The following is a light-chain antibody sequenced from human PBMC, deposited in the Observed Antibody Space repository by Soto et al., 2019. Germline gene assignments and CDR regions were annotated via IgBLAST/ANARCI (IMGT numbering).Light chain of an antibody. CDR3: HQSYSRPLT. CDR2: WAS. Sequence: DIVMTQSPDSLAVSLGERATINCKSSQSVLHNSYNKNYLAWYQQKPGHPPKVLIYWASTRESGIPDRCIASGSATYITVTISYLPAEGVAAYYWHQSYSRPLTCGGRTEVVIK. J-gene: IGKJ4*01. V-gene: IGKV4-1*01. CDR1: QSVLHNSYNKNY.